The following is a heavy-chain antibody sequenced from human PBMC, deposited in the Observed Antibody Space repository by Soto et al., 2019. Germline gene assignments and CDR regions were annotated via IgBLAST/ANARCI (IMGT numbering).Heavy chain of an antibody. Sequence: QMQLVQSGPEVKKPGTSVKVSFKASGFTFTSSAMQWGRQARGQRLGWIGWIVVGSGNTNYAQKFQERVTITRDMSTSTAYMELSNLRSEDTAVYYCAADLIGSSPSAEYFQHWGQGTLVTVSS. CDR3: AADLIGSSPSAEYFQH. CDR1: GFTFTSSA. CDR2: IVVGSGNT. J-gene: IGHJ1*01. V-gene: IGHV1-58*02. D-gene: IGHD6-13*01.